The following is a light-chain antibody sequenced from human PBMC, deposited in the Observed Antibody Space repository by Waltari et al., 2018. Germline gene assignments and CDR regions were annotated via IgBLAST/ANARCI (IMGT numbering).Light chain of an antibody. V-gene: IGLV2-14*03. J-gene: IGLJ1*01. CDR1: APDIVRHHF. Sequence: QSALTQPASVSGSPGQSIAISCTGTAPDIVRHHFVPWYRQRPGEVPKLIIYDVNSRLSGISSRFSGSKFGNTASLTISGLQTEDEAVYYCSSYTTGRTYVFGTGTKVTVL. CDR3: SSYTTGRTYV. CDR2: DVN.